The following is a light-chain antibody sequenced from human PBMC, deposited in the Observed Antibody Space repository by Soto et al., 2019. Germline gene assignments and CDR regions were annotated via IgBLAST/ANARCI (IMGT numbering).Light chain of an antibody. CDR3: SSYGGSNTVV. V-gene: IGLV2-8*01. J-gene: IGLJ2*01. Sequence: QSVLTQPPSASGSPGQSVTISCTGSSSDVGGYNYVSWYQQHTGKAPKLMIYEVSKRPSGVPDRLSGSKSGNTASLTVSGLQAEYEADYYCSSYGGSNTVVFGGGTKLTVL. CDR2: EVS. CDR1: SSDVGGYNY.